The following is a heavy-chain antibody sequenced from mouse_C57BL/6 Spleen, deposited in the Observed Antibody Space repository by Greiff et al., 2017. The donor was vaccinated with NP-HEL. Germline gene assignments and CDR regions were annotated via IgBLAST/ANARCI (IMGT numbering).Heavy chain of an antibody. CDR2: IDPETGGT. D-gene: IGHD1-1*01. J-gene: IGHJ1*03. CDR3: TRFTTVVAPVLDV. Sequence: QVQLKQSGAELVRPGASVTLSCKASGYTFTDYEMHWVKQTPVHGLEWIGAIDPETGGTAYNQKFKGKAILTADKSSSTAYMELRSLTSEDSAVYYCTRFTTVVAPVLDVWGTGTTVTVSS. CDR1: GYTFTDYE. V-gene: IGHV1-15*01.